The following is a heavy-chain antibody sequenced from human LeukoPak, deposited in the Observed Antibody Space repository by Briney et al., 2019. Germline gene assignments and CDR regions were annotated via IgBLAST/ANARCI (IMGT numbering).Heavy chain of an antibody. V-gene: IGHV3-23*01. D-gene: IGHD6-13*01. CDR1: GFSFRKYS. J-gene: IGHJ4*02. CDR2: ITGREGNT. CDR3: TRQQGINIDC. Sequence: PGGSLRLSCVASGFSFRKYSMSWVRQAPGQGLEWVSSITGREGNTYAADSVKGRFTISRDSSEDTLDLQMDSLRAEDTAIYYCTRQQGINIDCWGQGTLVTVSS.